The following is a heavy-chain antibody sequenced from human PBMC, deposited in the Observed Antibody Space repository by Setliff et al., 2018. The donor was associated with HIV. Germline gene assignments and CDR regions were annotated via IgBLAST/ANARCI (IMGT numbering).Heavy chain of an antibody. D-gene: IGHD4-17*01. CDR1: GYTFTDYY. J-gene: IGHJ3*02. CDR3: AKFYGDYHAFDI. V-gene: IGHV1-2*02. Sequence: ASVKVSCKASGYTFTDYYIHWVRQAPGQGLEWMGWINPNSGDTNYAQKFQGRVTLTRDTSITTAYMELRRLTSDDTAVYYCAKFYGDYHAFDIWGQGTMVTVSS. CDR2: INPNSGDT.